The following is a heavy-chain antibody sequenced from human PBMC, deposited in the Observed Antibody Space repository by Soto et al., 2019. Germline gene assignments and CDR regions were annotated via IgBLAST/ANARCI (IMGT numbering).Heavy chain of an antibody. Sequence: QVQLVQSGAEVKKPGSSVKVSCKASGGTFSSYTISWVRQAPGQGLEWMGRIIPILGIANYAQKFQGRVTITADKTTSTAYMELSSLRSEDTAVYYCARGEGDCSGGSCYYSVEYFQPWGQGTLVTVSS. CDR2: IIPILGIA. V-gene: IGHV1-69*02. D-gene: IGHD2-15*01. CDR1: GGTFSSYT. CDR3: ARGEGDCSGGSCYYSVEYFQP. J-gene: IGHJ1*01.